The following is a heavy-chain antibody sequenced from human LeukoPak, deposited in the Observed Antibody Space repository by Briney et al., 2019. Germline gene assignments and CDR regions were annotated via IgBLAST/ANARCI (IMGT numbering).Heavy chain of an antibody. V-gene: IGHV4-34*01. J-gene: IGHJ4*02. CDR1: GGSFSGYY. D-gene: IGHD6-13*01. CDR3: ARSQAADY. Sequence: SETLSLTCAVYGGSFSGYYWSWIRQPPGKGLEWIGEINHSGGTNYNPSLKSRVTISVDTSKNQFSLKLSSVTAADTAVYYCARSQAADYWGQGTLVTVSS. CDR2: INHSGGT.